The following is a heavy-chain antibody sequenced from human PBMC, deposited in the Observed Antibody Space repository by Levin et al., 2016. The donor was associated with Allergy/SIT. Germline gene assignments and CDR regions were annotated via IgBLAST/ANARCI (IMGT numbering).Heavy chain of an antibody. V-gene: IGHV3-11*01. J-gene: IGHJ4*02. CDR1: GFTFSDYY. CDR3: AREHEVARRPGYSGSYYYFDY. CDR2: ISSSGSTI. D-gene: IGHD1-26*01. Sequence: GESLKISCAASGFTFSDYYMSWIRQAPGKGLEWVSYISSSGSTIYYADSVKGRFTISRDNAKNSLYLQMNSLRAEDTAVYYCAREHEVARRPGYSGSYYYFDYWGQGTLVTVSS.